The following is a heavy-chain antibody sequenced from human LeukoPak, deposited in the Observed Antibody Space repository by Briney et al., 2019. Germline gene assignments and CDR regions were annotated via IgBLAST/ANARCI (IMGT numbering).Heavy chain of an antibody. CDR2: IWYDGSNK. V-gene: IGHV3-33*01. D-gene: IGHD2-2*01. CDR1: GFTFSSYG. J-gene: IGHJ4*02. Sequence: HPGGSLRLSCAASGFTFSSYGMHWVRQAPGKGLEWVAVIWYDGSNKYYADSVKGRFTISRDNSKNTLYLQMNSLRSEDTAVYYCAREGCSSTSCFNRYFDYWGQGTLVTVSS. CDR3: AREGCSSTSCFNRYFDY.